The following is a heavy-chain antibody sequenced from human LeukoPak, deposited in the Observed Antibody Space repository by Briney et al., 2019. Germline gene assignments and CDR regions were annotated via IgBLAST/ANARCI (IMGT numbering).Heavy chain of an antibody. CDR1: GGPISSSNW. D-gene: IGHD4-17*01. J-gene: IGHJ4*02. Sequence: SETLSRTCAVSGGPISSSNWWSWVRPPPGKGLEWIGEIYHSGSTNYNPSLKSRVAISVDKSKNQFSLKLSSVTAADTAVYYCARGNDYGDYGLDYWGQGTLVTVSS. CDR2: IYHSGST. CDR3: ARGNDYGDYGLDY. V-gene: IGHV4-4*02.